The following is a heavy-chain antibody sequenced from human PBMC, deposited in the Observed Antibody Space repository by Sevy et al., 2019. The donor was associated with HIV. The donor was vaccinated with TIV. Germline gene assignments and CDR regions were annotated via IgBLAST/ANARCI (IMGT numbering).Heavy chain of an antibody. CDR1: GFTVSSNY. CDR2: IYSGGST. Sequence: GGSLRLSCAASGFTVSSNYMSWVRQAPGKGLEWVSVIYSGGSTYYADSVKGRFTISRHNSKNTLYLQMNSLRAEDTAVYYCAGDLFHYYGSGSYPYYFDYWGQGTLVTVSS. CDR3: AGDLFHYYGSGSYPYYFDY. V-gene: IGHV3-53*01. J-gene: IGHJ4*02. D-gene: IGHD3-10*01.